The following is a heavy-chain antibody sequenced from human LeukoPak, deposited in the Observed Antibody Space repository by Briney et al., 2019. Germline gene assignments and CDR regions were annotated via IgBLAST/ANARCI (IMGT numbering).Heavy chain of an antibody. D-gene: IGHD3-22*01. Sequence: GGSLRLSCAASGFTFSSYGMHWVRQAPGKGLEWVAVIWYDGSNKYYADSVKGRFTISRDNSKNTLYLQMNSLRAEDTAVYYCARDCAPRGVITTCGAFDIWGQGTMVTVSS. V-gene: IGHV3-33*01. CDR3: ARDCAPRGVITTCGAFDI. CDR2: IWYDGSNK. CDR1: GFTFSSYG. J-gene: IGHJ3*02.